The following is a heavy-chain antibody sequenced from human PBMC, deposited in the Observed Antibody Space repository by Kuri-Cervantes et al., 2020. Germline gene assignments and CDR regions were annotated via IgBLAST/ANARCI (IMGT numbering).Heavy chain of an antibody. Sequence: ASVKVSCKASGYTFTSYYMHWVRQAPGQGLEWMGIINPSGGNTGYAQKFQGRVTMTRNTSISTAYMELSSLRSEDTAVYYCARLSSYYGSGSYETEDYWGQGTLVTVSS. J-gene: IGHJ4*02. D-gene: IGHD3-10*01. V-gene: IGHV1-46*01. CDR2: INPSGGNT. CDR1: GYTFTSYY. CDR3: ARLSSYYGSGSYETEDY.